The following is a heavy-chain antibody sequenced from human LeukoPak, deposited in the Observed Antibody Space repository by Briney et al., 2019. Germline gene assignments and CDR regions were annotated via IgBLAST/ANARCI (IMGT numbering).Heavy chain of an antibody. D-gene: IGHD4-23*01. V-gene: IGHV3-23*01. Sequence: GGSLRLSCVGSGFTFRSHAMSWVRQAPEKGLEFVSGIYENGGTTYYADSVKGRFIISRDNSKNTLYLQMNSLRAEDTAVYYCAKGSAQWELYDYWGQGTLVTVSS. CDR3: AKGSAQWELYDY. CDR2: IYENGGTT. CDR1: GFTFRSHA. J-gene: IGHJ4*02.